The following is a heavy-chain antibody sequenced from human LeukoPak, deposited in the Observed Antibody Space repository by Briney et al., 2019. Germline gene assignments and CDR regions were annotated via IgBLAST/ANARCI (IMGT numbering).Heavy chain of an antibody. CDR3: ARVYDYVWGSYRYDAFFDY. J-gene: IGHJ4*02. V-gene: IGHV1-46*01. CDR1: GYTFTSYH. Sequence: ASVKVSCKASGYTFTSYHPHWVRQAPGQGLEWMGIINPSGGSPNYAQKFQGRVTMTRDMSTSTVYMELSSLRSEDTAVYYCARVYDYVWGSYRYDAFFDYWGQGTLVTVSS. D-gene: IGHD3-16*02. CDR2: INPSGGSP.